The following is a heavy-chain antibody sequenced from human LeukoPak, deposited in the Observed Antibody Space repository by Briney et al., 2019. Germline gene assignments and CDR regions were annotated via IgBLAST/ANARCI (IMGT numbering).Heavy chain of an antibody. J-gene: IGHJ6*02. CDR2: ISKDAITT. CDR1: GYTFSKEW. CDR3: ARGRYFGIDV. V-gene: IGHV3-74*01. Sequence: PGGSRRLSCAASGYTFSKEWIHWVRQAPGKGLGWVSGISKDAITTTYAGSGKGRFTTSTDNAKNTAFLQMNSLRVGDTGIYYCARGRYFGIDVGGQGTTLTVSS.